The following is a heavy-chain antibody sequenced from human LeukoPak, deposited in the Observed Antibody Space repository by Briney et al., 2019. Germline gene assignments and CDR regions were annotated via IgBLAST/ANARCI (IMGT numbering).Heavy chain of an antibody. D-gene: IGHD1-26*01. J-gene: IGHJ4*02. CDR1: GGSISSYY. CDR2: IYYSGST. Sequence: SETLSLTCTVSGGSISSYYWSWIRQPPGKGLEWIGYIYYSGSTNYNPSLKSRVTISVDTSKNQFSLKLSSVTAADTAVYYCARDGGASGSYYDYWGQGTLVTVSS. V-gene: IGHV4-59*01. CDR3: ARDGGASGSYYDY.